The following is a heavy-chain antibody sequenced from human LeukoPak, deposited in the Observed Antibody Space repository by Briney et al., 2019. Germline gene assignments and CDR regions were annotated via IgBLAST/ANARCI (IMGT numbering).Heavy chain of an antibody. Sequence: SESLSLTCTVSGGSISSYYWSWIRQPPGKGLEWIGYIYYSGSTNYNPSLKSRVTISVDTSKNQFSLKLSSVTAADTAVYYCARTPHYSSSSFDYWGQGTLVTVSS. D-gene: IGHD6-6*01. CDR2: IYYSGST. CDR3: ARTPHYSSSSFDY. CDR1: GGSISSYY. V-gene: IGHV4-59*01. J-gene: IGHJ4*02.